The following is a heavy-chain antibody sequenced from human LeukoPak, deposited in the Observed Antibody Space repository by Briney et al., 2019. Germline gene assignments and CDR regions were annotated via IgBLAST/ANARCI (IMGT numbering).Heavy chain of an antibody. CDR1: GGTFSSYA. CDR3: ARDITMVGDYMDV. CDR2: ISPSGDKT. D-gene: IGHD3-10*01. J-gene: IGHJ6*03. V-gene: IGHV1-46*01. Sequence: GASVKVSCKASGGTFSSYAISWVRQAPGQGLEWLGLISPSGDKTWNAQKFQGRVTMTRDMSTSTDYLELSSLRSEDTAVYYCARDITMVGDYMDVWGKGTTVTISS.